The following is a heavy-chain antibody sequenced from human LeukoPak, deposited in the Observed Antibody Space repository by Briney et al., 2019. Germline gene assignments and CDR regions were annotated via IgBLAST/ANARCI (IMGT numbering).Heavy chain of an antibody. CDR1: GGSISSSSYY. J-gene: IGHJ6*03. CDR2: IYYSGST. D-gene: IGHD5-18*01. CDR3: ARVGIWRYSNQPAYYMDV. Sequence: PSETLSLTCTVSGGSISSSSYYWGWIRQPPGKGLEWIGSIYYSGSTYYNPSLKSRVTISVDTSKNQFSLKLSSVTAADTAVYYCARVGIWRYSNQPAYYMDVWGKGTTVTVSS. V-gene: IGHV4-39*07.